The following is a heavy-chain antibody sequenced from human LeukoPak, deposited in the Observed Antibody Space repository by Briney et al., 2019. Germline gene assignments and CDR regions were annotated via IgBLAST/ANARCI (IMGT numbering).Heavy chain of an antibody. Sequence: NTSETLSLTCAVYGGSFSGYYWSWIRQPPGKGLEWIGYIYYSGSTYYNPSLKSRVTISVDTSKNQFSLNLSSVTAANTAVYYCARSSAGFDYWGQGTLVTVSS. CDR1: GGSFSGYY. CDR2: IYYSGST. V-gene: IGHV4-34*09. CDR3: ARSSAGFDY. J-gene: IGHJ4*02.